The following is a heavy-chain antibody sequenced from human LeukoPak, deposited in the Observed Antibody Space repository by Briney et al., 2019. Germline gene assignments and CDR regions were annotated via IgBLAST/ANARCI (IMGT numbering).Heavy chain of an antibody. CDR1: GYTLTELS. V-gene: IGHV1-24*01. CDR3: ARDGRSSWTRWFDP. D-gene: IGHD6-13*01. Sequence: ASVKVSCKVSGYTLTELSMHWVRQAPGKGLEWMGGFDPEDGETIYAQKFQGRVTMTEDTSTDTAYMELSSLRSEDTAVYYCARDGRSSWTRWFDPWGQGTLVTVSS. CDR2: FDPEDGET. J-gene: IGHJ5*02.